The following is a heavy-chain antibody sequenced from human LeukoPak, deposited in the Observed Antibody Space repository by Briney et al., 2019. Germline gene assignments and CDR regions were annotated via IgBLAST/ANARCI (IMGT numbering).Heavy chain of an antibody. J-gene: IGHJ3*02. CDR3: AREEDGYYDSSGYYHGGAFDI. D-gene: IGHD3-22*01. CDR2: IYTSGST. Sequence: TASETLSLTCTVSGGSISSYYWSWIRQPAGKGLEWIGRIYTSGSTNYNPSLKSRVTMSVDTSKNQFSLKLSSVTAADTAVYYCAREEDGYYDSSGYYHGGAFDIWGQGTMVTVSS. V-gene: IGHV4-4*07. CDR1: GGSISSYY.